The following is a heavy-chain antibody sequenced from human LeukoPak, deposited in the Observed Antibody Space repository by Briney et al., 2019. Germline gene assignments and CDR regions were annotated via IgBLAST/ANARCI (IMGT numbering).Heavy chain of an antibody. V-gene: IGHV3-66*01. Sequence: GGSLRLSCGASGFTVSSNYMSWVRQAPGKGLEWVSIIYSAGSTNYADSVKGRFAISRDDSKNTLYLQMNTLRAEDTAVYYCARDKAVAGVSYYYTLDVWGQGTTVTVSS. J-gene: IGHJ6*02. CDR2: IYSAGST. CDR3: ARDKAVAGVSYYYTLDV. CDR1: GFTVSSNY. D-gene: IGHD6-19*01.